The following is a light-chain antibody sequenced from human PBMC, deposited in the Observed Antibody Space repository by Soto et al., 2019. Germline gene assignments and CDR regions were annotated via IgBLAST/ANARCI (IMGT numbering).Light chain of an antibody. Sequence: EIVMTQSPATLSVSPGERATLSCRASQSFSSSLAWYQQKPGQAPRLLSYDASARATGIPARFSGSGSGTEFTLTISSLQSEDFAGYYCQQYNNWPFTFGGGTKVEI. CDR1: QSFSSS. J-gene: IGKJ4*01. CDR2: DAS. CDR3: QQYNNWPFT. V-gene: IGKV3-15*01.